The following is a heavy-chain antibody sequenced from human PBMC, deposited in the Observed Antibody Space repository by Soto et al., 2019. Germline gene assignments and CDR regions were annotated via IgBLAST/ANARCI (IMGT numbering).Heavy chain of an antibody. CDR2: ISGSGGST. J-gene: IGHJ4*02. V-gene: IGHV3-23*01. CDR1: GFTFSKSA. Sequence: PGGAPGFFCSTSGFTFSKSAINWVRQAPGKGLEWVSAISGSGGSTNYADSVEGRFTISRDNSKNTLYLQMSSLRAEDTAVYFCARAGGIAVPGSHLDYWGQGTLVTVSS. D-gene: IGHD6-19*01. CDR3: ARAGGIAVPGSHLDY.